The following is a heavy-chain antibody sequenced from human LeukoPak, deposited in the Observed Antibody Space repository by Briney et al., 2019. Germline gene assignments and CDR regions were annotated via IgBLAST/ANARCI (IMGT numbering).Heavy chain of an antibody. V-gene: IGHV3-74*01. D-gene: IGHD6-6*01. CDR2: ISPDGRST. Sequence: GGSLRLSCAASGFTFSVFWMFWVRQAPGQGLVWVSHISPDGRSTNYADSVKGRFTISRDNARNTLYLQLNSLTAEDTAVYYCAREGIVSSTYYFDYWGQGTLVTVSS. CDR3: AREGIVSSTYYFDY. J-gene: IGHJ4*02. CDR1: GFTFSVFW.